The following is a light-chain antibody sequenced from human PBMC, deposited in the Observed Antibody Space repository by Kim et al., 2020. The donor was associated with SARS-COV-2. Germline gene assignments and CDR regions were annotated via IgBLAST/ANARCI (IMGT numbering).Light chain of an antibody. Sequence: VSPGQTASITCTGDKLGDKYACWYQQKPGQSPVLVIYQDRKRPSGIPERFSGSNSGNTAALTISGTQAMDEADYYCQAWDSSTVVFGGGTQLTVL. J-gene: IGLJ2*01. V-gene: IGLV3-1*01. CDR1: KLGDKY. CDR2: QDR. CDR3: QAWDSSTVV.